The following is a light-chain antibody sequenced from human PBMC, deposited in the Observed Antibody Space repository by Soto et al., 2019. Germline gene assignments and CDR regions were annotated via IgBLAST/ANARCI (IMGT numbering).Light chain of an antibody. Sequence: QSVLTQPASVSGSPGQSITISCTGTSSDVGGYNYVSWYQQHPGKAPKLLIYDVTNRPSGVSNRFSGSKSGSSASLTISGLQAEDEADYYCTPYTGSSTWVFGGGTKLTVL. CDR3: TPYTGSSTWV. CDR1: SSDVGGYNY. J-gene: IGLJ3*02. V-gene: IGLV2-14*03. CDR2: DVT.